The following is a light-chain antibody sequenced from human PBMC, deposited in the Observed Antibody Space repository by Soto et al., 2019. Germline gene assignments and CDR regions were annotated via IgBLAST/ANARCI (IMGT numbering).Light chain of an antibody. CDR2: GVT. J-gene: IGLJ3*02. CDR1: GSDIGAYNF. V-gene: IGLV2-8*01. Sequence: QAVVAQPPSASGSPGQSVTISCTGSGSDIGAYNFASWYQQHPGKAPKLMIFGVTERPSGVPDRFSGSKSGNTASLTVSGLQADDEAVYYCYSYAGRNIWVFGGGTKVTVL. CDR3: YSYAGRNIWV.